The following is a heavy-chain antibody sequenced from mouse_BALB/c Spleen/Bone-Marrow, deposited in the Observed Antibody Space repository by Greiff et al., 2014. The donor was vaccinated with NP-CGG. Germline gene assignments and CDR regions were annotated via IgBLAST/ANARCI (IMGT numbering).Heavy chain of an antibody. D-gene: IGHD2-4*01. CDR1: GYTFTDKW. J-gene: IGHJ4*01. V-gene: IGHV1-69*01. CDR2: IDTSDSYI. CDR3: ARGGHDFSLDY. Sequence: VQLQQSGAEFVMPGASVKMSCKASGYTFTDKWMHWMKQRPGQGLEWIGAIDTSDSYINYNQKFKGKASLTVDASSSTAYMHLSSLTSDDSAVYYCARGGHDFSLDYWGQGTSVIVSS.